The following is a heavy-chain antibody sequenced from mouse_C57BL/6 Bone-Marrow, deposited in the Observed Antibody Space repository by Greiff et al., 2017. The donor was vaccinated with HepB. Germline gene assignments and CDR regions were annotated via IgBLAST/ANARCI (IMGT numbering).Heavy chain of an antibody. D-gene: IGHD3-3*01. J-gene: IGHJ1*03. Sequence: EVQRVESGPGMVKPSQSLSLTCTVTGYSITSGYDWHWIRHFPGNKLEWMGYISYSGSTNYNPSLKSRISITHDTSKNHFFLKLNSVTTEDTATYYCARERGTPYFDVWGTGTTVTVSS. CDR2: ISYSGST. CDR1: GYSITSGYD. V-gene: IGHV3-1*01. CDR3: ARERGTPYFDV.